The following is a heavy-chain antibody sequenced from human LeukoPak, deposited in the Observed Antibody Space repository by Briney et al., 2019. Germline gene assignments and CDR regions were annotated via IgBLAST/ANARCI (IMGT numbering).Heavy chain of an antibody. CDR3: ARHPLVYPEFDP. D-gene: IGHD1-14*01. J-gene: IGHJ5*02. CDR1: GYSFTSYW. CDR2: IDPSDSYT. Sequence: GESLKISCKGSGYSFTSYWLSWVRQMPGKGLEWMGRIDPSDSYTNYSPSFQGHVTISADKSISTAYLRWSSLKASDTAMYYCARHPLVYPEFDPWGQGTLVTVSS. V-gene: IGHV5-10-1*01.